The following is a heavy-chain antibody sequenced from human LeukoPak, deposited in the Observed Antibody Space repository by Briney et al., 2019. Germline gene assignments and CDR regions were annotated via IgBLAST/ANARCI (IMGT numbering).Heavy chain of an antibody. V-gene: IGHV1-24*01. CDR1: GYTLTELS. J-gene: IGHJ3*02. Sequence: ASVKVSCKVSGYTLTELSMHWVRQAPGKGLEWMGGFDPEDGETIYAQKFQGRVTMTEDTSTDTAYMELSSLRSEDTAVYYCATAAPNYDILTGYRNPYAFDIWGQGTMVTVSS. CDR3: ATAAPNYDILTGYRNPYAFDI. CDR2: FDPEDGET. D-gene: IGHD3-9*01.